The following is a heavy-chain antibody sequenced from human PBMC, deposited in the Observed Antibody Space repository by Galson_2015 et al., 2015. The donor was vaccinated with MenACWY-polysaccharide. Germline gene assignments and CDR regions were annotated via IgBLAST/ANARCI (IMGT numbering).Heavy chain of an antibody. V-gene: IGHV3-74*01. CDR1: GFTFSTYW. CDR2: IKSDGSST. CDR3: VRGDSYYC. D-gene: IGHD5-12*01. Sequence: SLRLSCAASGFTFSTYWMHWVRQAPGKGLVWVSSIKSDGSSTSYADSVKGRFTISRDNPKNTLYLQMNSLRAEDTAVYYCVRGDSYYCWSHGNLVSSSS. J-gene: IGHJ4*03.